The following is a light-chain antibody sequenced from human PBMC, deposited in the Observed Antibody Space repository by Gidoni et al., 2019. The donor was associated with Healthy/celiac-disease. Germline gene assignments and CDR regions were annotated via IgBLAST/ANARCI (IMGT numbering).Light chain of an antibody. V-gene: IGKV1-39*01. Sequence: DIQMTQSPSSLSASVGDRVTITCRASQSLSSYLNWYQQKPGKATKLLIYAASSLQRGVPSMFSGSGSGTDFTLTISSLQPEDFATYYCQQSYSTTWTFGQGTKVEIK. CDR3: QQSYSTTWT. J-gene: IGKJ1*01. CDR2: AAS. CDR1: QSLSSY.